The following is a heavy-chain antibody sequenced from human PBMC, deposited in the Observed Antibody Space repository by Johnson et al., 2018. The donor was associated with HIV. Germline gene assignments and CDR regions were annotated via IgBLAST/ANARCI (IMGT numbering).Heavy chain of an antibody. CDR1: GFIFDDYA. D-gene: IGHD4-17*01. Sequence: VQLVESGGGLVQPGRSLRLSCAASGFIFDDYAMHWVRQAPGKGLEWVSGISWTRGSIGYVDSVKGRFTISRDNSKNTLYLQMNSLRAEDTAVYYCARPDPTVTQEPVDIWGQGTMVTVSS. J-gene: IGHJ3*02. V-gene: IGHV3-9*01. CDR2: ISWTRGSI. CDR3: ARPDPTVTQEPVDI.